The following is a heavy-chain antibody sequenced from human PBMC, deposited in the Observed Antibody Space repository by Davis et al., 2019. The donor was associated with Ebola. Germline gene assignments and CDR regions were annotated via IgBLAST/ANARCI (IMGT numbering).Heavy chain of an antibody. CDR2: ISATGVDK. CDR1: GFTFSNYA. D-gene: IGHD4-11*01. Sequence: PGGSLRLSCAASGFTFSNYAMSWVRQAPGGGLEWVAGISATGVDKKYADSVRGRFSISRDDSKNTLYLQMDSLRAEDTAVYYCARDIGHFTNYGCYWGQGALVTVSS. CDR3: ARDIGHFTNYGCY. V-gene: IGHV3-23*01. J-gene: IGHJ4*02.